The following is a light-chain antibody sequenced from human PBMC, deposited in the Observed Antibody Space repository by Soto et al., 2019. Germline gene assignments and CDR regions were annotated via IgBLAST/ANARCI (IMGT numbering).Light chain of an antibody. Sequence: QSALTQPASVSGSPGQSITISCTGTSSDVGSYRLVSWYQQHPGKAPKLMIYEGFERPSGVSNRFSGSKSGNTASLTISGLQAEDEADYYCCSYAGSSTWVFGGGTKLTVL. CDR2: EGF. J-gene: IGLJ3*02. CDR3: CSYAGSSTWV. CDR1: SSDVGSYRL. V-gene: IGLV2-23*01.